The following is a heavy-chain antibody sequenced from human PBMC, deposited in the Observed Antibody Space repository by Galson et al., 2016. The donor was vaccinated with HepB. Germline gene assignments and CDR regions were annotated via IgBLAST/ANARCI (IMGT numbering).Heavy chain of an antibody. Sequence: SVKVSCKASGGTFNRLGINWVRQAPGQGLEWMGRIIPMLDTTNYVQKFQGRVTITADKSTTTAYMELSRLRSDDTAVYYCARDTVNYHDTRGPSYFEFWGQGTLVTVSS. CDR1: GGTFNRLG. CDR2: IIPMLDTT. V-gene: IGHV1-69*04. D-gene: IGHD3-22*01. J-gene: IGHJ4*02. CDR3: ARDTVNYHDTRGPSYFEF.